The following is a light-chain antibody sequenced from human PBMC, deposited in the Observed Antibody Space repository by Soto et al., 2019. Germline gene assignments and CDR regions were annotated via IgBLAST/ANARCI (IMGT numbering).Light chain of an antibody. CDR2: ATS. CDR1: QRISSW. Sequence: IQMTQSPSSVSASVGDRVILTCRASQRISSWLAWYHQRPGEAPRLLIYATSTLETGVPPRFSGSGSGRDFTLTISSLQPEDLGTYFRQQANSVPWTFGQGTKVEVK. J-gene: IGKJ1*01. V-gene: IGKV1-12*01. CDR3: QQANSVPWT.